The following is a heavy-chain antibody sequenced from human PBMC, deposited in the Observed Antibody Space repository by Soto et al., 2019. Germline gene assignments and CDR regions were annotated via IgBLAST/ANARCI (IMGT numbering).Heavy chain of an antibody. V-gene: IGHV5-51*01. Sequence: VESLKISCGASDTTHWIGWVRQKPGKGLEWMVIIYPADSDTKYSPSFQGQVTISVDKSISTAYLHWSSLKASDTATYYCARLVNYYFGMDVWGLGTTVTVYS. CDR2: IYPADSDT. CDR1: DTTHW. CDR3: ARLVNYYFGMDV. J-gene: IGHJ6*02.